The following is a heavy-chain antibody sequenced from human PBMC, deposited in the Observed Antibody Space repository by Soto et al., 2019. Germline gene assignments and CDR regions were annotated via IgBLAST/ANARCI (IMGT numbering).Heavy chain of an antibody. CDR1: GGSISSYY. V-gene: IGHV4-59*01. CDR3: AGVTSAYSSSRYVSGWFDP. J-gene: IGHJ5*02. Sequence: SETLSLTCTDSGGSISSYYWSWIRQPPWKGLEWIGYIYYSGSTNYNPSLKSRVTISVDTSKNQFSLKLSSVTAADTAVYYCAGVTSAYSSSRYVSGWFDPWGQGTLVTVSS. D-gene: IGHD6-13*01. CDR2: IYYSGST.